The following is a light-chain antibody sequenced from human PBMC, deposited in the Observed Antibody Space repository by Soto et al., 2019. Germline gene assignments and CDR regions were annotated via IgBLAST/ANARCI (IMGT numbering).Light chain of an antibody. CDR3: SSSTSSSTLV. V-gene: IGLV2-14*03. CDR2: DVS. Sequence: QSALTQPASVSGSPGQSITISCTGTGSDVGGYNYVSWYQQHPGKAPKLMIYDVSNRPSGVSNRFSGSKSGNTASLTISGLQAEDEADYYCSSSTSSSTLVFGGGTKLTVL. J-gene: IGLJ2*01. CDR1: GSDVGGYNY.